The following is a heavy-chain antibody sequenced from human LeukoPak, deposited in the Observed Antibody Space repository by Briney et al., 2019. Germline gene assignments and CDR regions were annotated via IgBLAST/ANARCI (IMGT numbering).Heavy chain of an antibody. D-gene: IGHD3-10*01. J-gene: IGHJ4*02. Sequence: ASVKVSCKTSGYTFSTYYMHWVRQAPRQGREWLGVIHPTDGSTSYTQKIQGRVTMTRDTATGTVYLELSNLRSEDTAVYWCARANGGGLDYWGQGTLITVSS. CDR2: IHPTDGST. CDR1: GYTFSTYY. V-gene: IGHV1-46*01. CDR3: ARANGGGLDY.